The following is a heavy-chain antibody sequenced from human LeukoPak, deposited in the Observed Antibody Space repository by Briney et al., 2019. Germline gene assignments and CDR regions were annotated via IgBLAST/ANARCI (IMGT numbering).Heavy chain of an antibody. CDR1: GGSISSGDYY. D-gene: IGHD3-22*01. Sequence: PSEALSLTCTVSGGSISSGDYYWSWIRQPPGKGLEWIGYIYYSGSTYYNPSLKSRVTISVDTSKNQFSLKLSSVTAADTAVYYCARERHSSGYYDPWGQGTMVTVSS. CDR2: IYYSGST. V-gene: IGHV4-30-4*01. CDR3: ARERHSSGYYDP. J-gene: IGHJ3*01.